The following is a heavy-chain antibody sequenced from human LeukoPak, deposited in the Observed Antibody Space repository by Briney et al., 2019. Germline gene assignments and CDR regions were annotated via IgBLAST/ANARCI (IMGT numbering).Heavy chain of an antibody. CDR2: IWYDGSNK. CDR1: GFTFSSYA. Sequence: PGRSLRLSCAASGFTFSSYAMHWVRQAPGKGLEWVAVIWYDGSNKYYADSVKGRFTISRDNSKNTLYLQMNSLRAEDTAVYYCARDPVQNYYGSGSPSYYFDYWGQGTLVTVSS. CDR3: ARDPVQNYYGSGSPSYYFDY. D-gene: IGHD3-10*01. J-gene: IGHJ4*02. V-gene: IGHV3-33*08.